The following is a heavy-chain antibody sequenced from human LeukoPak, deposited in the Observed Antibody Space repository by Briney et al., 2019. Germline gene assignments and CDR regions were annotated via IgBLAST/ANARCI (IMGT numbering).Heavy chain of an antibody. CDR1: GFTFSTYA. CDR2: ISGSGDDT. V-gene: IGHV3-23*01. Sequence: QPGGSLRLSCAASGFTFSTYAMTWVRQAPGKGLEWVSVISGSGDDTDYADSVKGRFTISRDNSKNTLYLQMNSLRAEDTAVYYCAKGDYYYDSSGYYLRGYFDYWGQGTLVTVSS. J-gene: IGHJ4*02. CDR3: AKGDYYYDSSGYYLRGYFDY. D-gene: IGHD3-22*01.